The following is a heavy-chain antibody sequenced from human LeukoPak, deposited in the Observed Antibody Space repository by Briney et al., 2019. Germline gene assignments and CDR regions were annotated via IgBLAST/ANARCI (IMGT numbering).Heavy chain of an antibody. CDR3: ARRDYYGSGSYDF. V-gene: IGHV1-69*13. Sequence: SVKVSCKASGGTFSSYAISWVRQAPGQGLEWMGGIIPIFGTANYAQKFQGRVTITADESTSTAYMELSSLRSEDTAVYYCARRDYYGSGSYDFWGQGTLVTVSS. D-gene: IGHD3-10*01. CDR2: IIPIFGTA. J-gene: IGHJ4*02. CDR1: GGTFSSYA.